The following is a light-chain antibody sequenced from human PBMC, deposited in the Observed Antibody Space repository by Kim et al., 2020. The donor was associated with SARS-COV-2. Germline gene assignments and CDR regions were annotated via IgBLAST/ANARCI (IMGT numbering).Light chain of an antibody. CDR2: QDS. CDR3: QAWDSSTAGVV. V-gene: IGLV3-1*01. CDR1: KLGDKY. J-gene: IGLJ2*01. Sequence: ELTQPPSVSVSPGQTASITCSGDKLGDKYACWYQQKPGQSPVLVIYQDSKRPSGIPERFSGSNSGNTATLTISGTQAMDEADYYCQAWDSSTAGVVFGGGTKLTVL.